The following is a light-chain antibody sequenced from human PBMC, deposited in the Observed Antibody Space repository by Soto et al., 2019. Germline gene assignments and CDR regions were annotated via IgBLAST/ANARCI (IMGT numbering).Light chain of an antibody. Sequence: IQLTQSPSSLSASVGDRVTITCRASQGISSYLAWYQQKPGKAPKLLIYAASTLQSGVPSRLSGSASGTEFTLTISSLQPEDFATYYCQQLNSYPRTFGQGTKVDIK. J-gene: IGKJ1*01. CDR3: QQLNSYPRT. CDR1: QGISSY. CDR2: AAS. V-gene: IGKV1-9*01.